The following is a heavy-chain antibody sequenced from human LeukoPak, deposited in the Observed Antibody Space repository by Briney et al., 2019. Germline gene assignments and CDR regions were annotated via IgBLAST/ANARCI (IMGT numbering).Heavy chain of an antibody. V-gene: IGHV4-59*01. Sequence: PSETLSLTCTVSGGSISSYYWTWIRQPPGKGLEWIGYIFYSGSTNYNPSLKSRITISVDTSKNQFSLKVSSVTAADTAVYYCARASPLLYSDFWSGYFDYWGQGTLVTVSS. D-gene: IGHD3-3*01. J-gene: IGHJ4*02. CDR1: GGSISSYY. CDR3: ARASPLLYSDFWSGYFDY. CDR2: IFYSGST.